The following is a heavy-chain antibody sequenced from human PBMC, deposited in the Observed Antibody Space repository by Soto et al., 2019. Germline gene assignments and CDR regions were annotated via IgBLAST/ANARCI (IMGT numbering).Heavy chain of an antibody. D-gene: IGHD2-15*01. CDR2: IYWDDDN. CDR3: AHRCGGGSTFDS. Sequence: QITLKESGPTLVKPTQTLTLTCTFSGFSLSTSGVGVGWIRQPPGKALEWLALIYWDDDNPYSPYLKNRLIITKNTAKSPVVLTMTNMDPVDTPTYYCAHRCGGGSTFDSWGQGTLVTVSS. J-gene: IGHJ4*02. V-gene: IGHV2-5*02. CDR1: GFSLSTSGVG.